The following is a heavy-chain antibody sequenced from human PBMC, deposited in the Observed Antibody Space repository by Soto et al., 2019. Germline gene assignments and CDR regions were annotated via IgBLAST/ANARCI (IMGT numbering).Heavy chain of an antibody. J-gene: IGHJ4*02. CDR1: GGSSSTAAYC. V-gene: IGHV4-30-4*08. Sequence: QVQLQESCPRLVSPSQTLSLTCTVSGGSSSTAAYCWSWIRQSPDKGLEWIGHIYDGGTTYSSPSLKGRVTVSADTAETQFSLKLNFVSAADAAVYYCARGPSGDKVEYWGQGIQVTVSS. D-gene: IGHD7-27*01. CDR2: IYDGGTT. CDR3: ARGPSGDKVEY.